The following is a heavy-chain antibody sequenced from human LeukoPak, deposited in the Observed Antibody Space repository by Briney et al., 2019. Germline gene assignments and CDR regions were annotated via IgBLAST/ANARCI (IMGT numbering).Heavy chain of an antibody. CDR1: GYSFTSYW. CDR2: IYPGDSDT. Sequence: PGESLKISCKGSGYSFTSYWIGWVRQMPGKGVEWMGIIYPGDSDTRYSPSFQGQVTISADKSISTAYLQWSSLKASDTAMYYCARVAVAGKARDAFDIWGQGTMVTVSS. D-gene: IGHD6-19*01. CDR3: ARVAVAGKARDAFDI. V-gene: IGHV5-51*01. J-gene: IGHJ3*02.